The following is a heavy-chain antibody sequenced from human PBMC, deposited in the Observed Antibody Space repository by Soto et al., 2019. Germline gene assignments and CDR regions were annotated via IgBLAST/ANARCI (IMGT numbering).Heavy chain of an antibody. J-gene: IGHJ5*02. V-gene: IGHV1-18*01. CDR3: AKVWIPADAPNWFDP. CDR1: VYTFTGYG. Sequence: VKGACKAAVYTFTGYGISWLRQAPGQGLEWMGWISAYNGTTNDAQKVQGRVTMTTDTPTSTAYMELGRLRSDDTAVYYCAKVWIPADAPNWFDPRGKGTLVTVFS. D-gene: IGHD6-13*01. CDR2: ISAYNGTT.